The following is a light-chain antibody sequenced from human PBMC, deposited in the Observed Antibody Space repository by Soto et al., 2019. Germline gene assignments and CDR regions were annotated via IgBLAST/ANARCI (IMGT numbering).Light chain of an antibody. CDR3: QQYHSFWT. Sequence: DIQVTQSPSTLSASVGDRVTITCRASQGVRNWLAWYQQKPGQAPKVLLYKASTLQTGVPSRFSGGGSGTEFTLTISGLQPDDFATYYCQQYHSFWTFGQGTKVEFK. CDR1: QGVRNW. CDR2: KAS. V-gene: IGKV1-5*03. J-gene: IGKJ1*01.